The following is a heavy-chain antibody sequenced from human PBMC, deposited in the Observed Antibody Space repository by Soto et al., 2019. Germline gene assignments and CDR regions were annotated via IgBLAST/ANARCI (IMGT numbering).Heavy chain of an antibody. D-gene: IGHD6-13*01. Sequence: EVQLLESGGGLVQPGGSLRLSCAASGFTFSSYAMSWVRQAPGKGLEWVSAISGSGGSTYYADSVKGRFTISRDNSKNTLYLQMNSMRAEDTAVYYCAKSKQPNYYYGMDVWGQGTTVTVSS. CDR1: GFTFSSYA. V-gene: IGHV3-23*01. J-gene: IGHJ6*02. CDR3: AKSKQPNYYYGMDV. CDR2: ISGSGGST.